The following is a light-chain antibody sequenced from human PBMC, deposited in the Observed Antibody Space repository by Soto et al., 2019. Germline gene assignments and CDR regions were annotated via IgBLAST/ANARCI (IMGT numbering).Light chain of an antibody. CDR1: SSDVGGYNY. CDR2: EVS. Sequence: QSALTQPASVSGSPGQSITISCTGTSSDVGGYNYVSWSQQHPGKAPKLMMYEVSNRPSGVSNRFSGSKSGNTASLTISGLQAEDEADYYCSSYTTTNTYVFGTGTKLTVL. CDR3: SSYTTTNTYV. J-gene: IGLJ1*01. V-gene: IGLV2-14*01.